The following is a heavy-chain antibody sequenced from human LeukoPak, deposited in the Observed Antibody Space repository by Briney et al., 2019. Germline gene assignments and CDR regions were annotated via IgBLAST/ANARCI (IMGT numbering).Heavy chain of an antibody. J-gene: IGHJ5*02. CDR3: ARAPLGIGYNWFDP. CDR2: ISYDGSNK. D-gene: IGHD7-27*01. CDR1: GFTFSSYA. Sequence: PGGSLRLSCAASGFTFSSYAMHWVRQAPGKGLEWVAVISYDGSNKYYADSVKGRFTISRDNSKNTLYLQMNSLRAEDTAVYYCARAPLGIGYNWFDPWGQGTLVTVSS. V-gene: IGHV3-30*04.